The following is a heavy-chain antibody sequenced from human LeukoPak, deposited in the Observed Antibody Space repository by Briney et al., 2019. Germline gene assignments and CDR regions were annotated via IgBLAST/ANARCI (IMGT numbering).Heavy chain of an antibody. CDR3: ARSPSDYDILTGYYLNWFDP. Sequence: ASVKVSCKASGYTFTSYYMHWVRQAPGQGLEWMGIINPSGGSTSYAQKFQGRVTMTRDTSTSTVYMELSSLRSEDTAVYYCARSPSDYDILTGYYLNWFDPWGQGTLVTVSS. D-gene: IGHD3-9*01. CDR2: INPSGGST. J-gene: IGHJ5*02. V-gene: IGHV1-46*01. CDR1: GYTFTSYY.